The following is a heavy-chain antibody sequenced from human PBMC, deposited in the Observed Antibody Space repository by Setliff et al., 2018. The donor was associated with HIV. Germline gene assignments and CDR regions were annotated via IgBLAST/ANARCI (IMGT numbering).Heavy chain of an antibody. CDR3: VRRESDYGTKAGFRY. V-gene: IGHV1-46*01. CDR1: GYTFIDYY. Sequence: GASVKVSCKASGYTFIDYYLHWVRQGPGQGLEWMGLINPSGAGTSYAQKFEGRVIMTRDTSTDTVYMELSSLKSDDTAVYYCVRRESDYGTKAGFRYWGQGTLVTVSS. CDR2: INPSGAGT. J-gene: IGHJ4*02. D-gene: IGHD4-17*01.